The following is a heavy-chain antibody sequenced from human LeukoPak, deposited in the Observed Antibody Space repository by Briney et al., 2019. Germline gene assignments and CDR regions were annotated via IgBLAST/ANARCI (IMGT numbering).Heavy chain of an antibody. Sequence: SETLSLTCTVSGGSINSYYWSWIRQTPGKGLEWIGYISYSGSTNYNPSLKSRVTISLGTSRNQFFLKLNSVTAADTALYYCARGNADWGQGTLVTVSS. CDR3: ARGNAD. CDR2: ISYSGST. V-gene: IGHV4-59*01. J-gene: IGHJ4*02. CDR1: GGSINSYY.